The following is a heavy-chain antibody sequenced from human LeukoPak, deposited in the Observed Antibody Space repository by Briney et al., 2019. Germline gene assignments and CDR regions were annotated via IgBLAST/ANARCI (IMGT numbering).Heavy chain of an antibody. V-gene: IGHV4-38-2*01. CDR1: GGSISSGAY. D-gene: IGHD2-2*01. J-gene: IGHJ6*03. Sequence: SETLSLTCAVSGGSISSGAYWGWVRQPPGKGLEWIGTIYHSGSTYYNPSLKSRVTISVDTSKNQFSLKLSSVTAADTAVYYCAGVYQLLSANPMDVWGKGTTVTVSS. CDR3: AGVYQLLSANPMDV. CDR2: IYHSGST.